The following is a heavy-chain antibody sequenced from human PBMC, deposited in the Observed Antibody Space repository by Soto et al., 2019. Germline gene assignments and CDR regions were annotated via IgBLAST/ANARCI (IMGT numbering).Heavy chain of an antibody. J-gene: IGHJ6*02. CDR2: VIPIFGTA. Sequence: GGPVKGSCKASGGTFRSYAISWVRQAPGQGVEWMGGVIPIFGTANYAQKFQGRVTITADESPSTAHMGLGSLRSEDTAVYYCARGHGMDVWGQGKMVTVSS. CDR1: GGTFRSYA. V-gene: IGHV1-69*13. CDR3: ARGHGMDV.